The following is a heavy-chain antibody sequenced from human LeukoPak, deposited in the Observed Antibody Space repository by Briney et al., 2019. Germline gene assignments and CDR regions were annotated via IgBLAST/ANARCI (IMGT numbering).Heavy chain of an antibody. D-gene: IGHD4-17*01. J-gene: IGHJ4*02. CDR1: GYSFASYW. V-gene: IGHV5-51*01. CDR3: VRPLNYGDYEYYFDY. Sequence: GESLKISCMGSGYSFASYWIGWVRQMPGKGLEWMGIIYPGDSDTTYSPSFQGQVTMSVDKSISTAYLQWSSLKASDTAMYYCVRPLNYGDYEYYFDYWGQGTLVTVSS. CDR2: IYPGDSDT.